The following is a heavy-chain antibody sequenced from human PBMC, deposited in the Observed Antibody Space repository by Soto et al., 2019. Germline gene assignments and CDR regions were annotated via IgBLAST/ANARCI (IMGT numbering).Heavy chain of an antibody. D-gene: IGHD3-22*01. CDR2: ISNSGNT. Sequence: SETLSLTCTVSGDSVSSGTYDWNWIRQSPGKGLEWIGYISNSGNTDYKPSLKSRFTISLDTSENQFSLRLSSVTAADTAVYHCARGRLDFSENSGFYYRGPLDYWGQGSLVTVSS. V-gene: IGHV4-61*01. J-gene: IGHJ4*02. CDR3: ARGRLDFSENSGFYYRGPLDY. CDR1: GDSVSSGTYD.